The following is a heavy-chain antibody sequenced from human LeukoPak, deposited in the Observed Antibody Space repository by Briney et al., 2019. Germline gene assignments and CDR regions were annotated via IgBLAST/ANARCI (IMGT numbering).Heavy chain of an antibody. CDR2: IIPIFGTV. CDR3: AREWDSSGCQDY. D-gene: IGHD6-19*01. V-gene: IGHV1-69*13. J-gene: IGHJ4*02. Sequence: GASVEVSCKASGGTFSSYAISWVRQAPGQGLEWMGGIIPIFGTVNYAQKFQGRVTITADESTSTAYMELSSLRSEDTAVYYCAREWDSSGCQDYWGQGTLVTVSS. CDR1: GGTFSSYA.